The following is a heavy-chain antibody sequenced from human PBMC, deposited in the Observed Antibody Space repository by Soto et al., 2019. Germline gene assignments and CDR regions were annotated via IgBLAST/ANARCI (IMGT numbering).Heavy chain of an antibody. Sequence: QVQLQESGPGLVKPSQTLSLTCTVSGDSITSGDYYWSWIRQPPGKGLEWIGFIYYSGSTYYNPSLKSRVAISVDTSKNQFSLKLSSVTAADTAVFYCARARHCSNNVCFNAWFDPWGQGTLVTVSS. V-gene: IGHV4-30-4*01. J-gene: IGHJ5*02. CDR3: ARARHCSNNVCFNAWFDP. CDR1: GDSITSGDYY. CDR2: IYYSGST. D-gene: IGHD2-8*01.